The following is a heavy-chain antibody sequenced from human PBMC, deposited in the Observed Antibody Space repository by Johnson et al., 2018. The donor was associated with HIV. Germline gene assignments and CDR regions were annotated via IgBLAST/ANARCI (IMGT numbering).Heavy chain of an antibody. CDR3: AKEIYGGGDCEDDAFDI. Sequence: EVQLVDSGGGVARPGDSLRLSCTGSGFIFDDYGMSWVRQAPGKGLELDSGINWNDGSIGYADSGQGRFTISRYNAKNSLYLQLNSLRAEDTALYYCAKEIYGGGDCEDDAFDIWGQGTMVTVSS. D-gene: IGHD2-21*02. V-gene: IGHV3-20*04. CDR1: GFIFDDYG. CDR2: INWNDGSI. J-gene: IGHJ3*02.